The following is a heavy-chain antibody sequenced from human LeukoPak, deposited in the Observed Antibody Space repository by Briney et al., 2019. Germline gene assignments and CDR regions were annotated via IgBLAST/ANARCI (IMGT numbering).Heavy chain of an antibody. CDR2: ISSSSSYI. J-gene: IGHJ4*02. D-gene: IGHD3-10*01. V-gene: IGHV3-21*01. CDR3: AREQTMVRGVMDY. Sequence: GGSLRLSCAASGFTFSSYSMNWVRQAPGKGLEWGSSISSSSSYIYYADSVKGRFTISRDNAKNSLYLQMNSLRAEDTAVYYCAREQTMVRGVMDYWGQGTLVTVSS. CDR1: GFTFSSYS.